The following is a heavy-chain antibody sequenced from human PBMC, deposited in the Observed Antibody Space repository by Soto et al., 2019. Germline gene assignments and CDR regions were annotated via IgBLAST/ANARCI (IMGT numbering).Heavy chain of an antibody. J-gene: IGHJ4*02. CDR3: ARAIAAAAFDY. CDR2: IYYSGST. V-gene: IGHV4-59*01. D-gene: IGHD6-13*01. CDR1: GGSISSYY. Sequence: QVQLQESGPGLVKPSETLSLTCTVSGGSISSYYWSWIRQPPGKGLEWIGYIYYSGSTNYNPSLKSRVTISVDTSKNQFSLKLSSVTAADTAVYYCARAIAAAAFDYWGQGTLVTVSS.